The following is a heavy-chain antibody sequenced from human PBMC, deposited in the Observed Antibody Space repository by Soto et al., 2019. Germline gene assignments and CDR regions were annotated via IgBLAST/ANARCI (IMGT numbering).Heavy chain of an antibody. V-gene: IGHV3-49*04. Sequence: SLRLSCAASGFTFSSCAMGWVRQAPGKGLEWVGFIRSKAYGGTTEYAASVKGRFTISRDDSKSIAYLQMNSLKTEDTAVYYCTRDYYDSSGYYPQFDYWGQGTLVTVSS. CDR3: TRDYYDSSGYYPQFDY. CDR1: GFTFSSCA. D-gene: IGHD3-22*01. CDR2: IRSKAYGGTT. J-gene: IGHJ4*02.